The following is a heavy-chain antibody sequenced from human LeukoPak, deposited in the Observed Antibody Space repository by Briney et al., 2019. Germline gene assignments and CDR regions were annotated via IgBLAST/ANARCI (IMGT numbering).Heavy chain of an antibody. J-gene: IGHJ4*02. V-gene: IGHV3-20*04. Sequence: GGSLRLSCAASGFTFDDYGMSWVRQAPGKGLEWVSGINWNGGSTGYADSVKGRFTISRDNAKNSLYLQMNSLRAEDTALYYCATTNYYYDSSGYPFDYWGQGTLVTVSS. CDR3: ATTNYYYDSSGYPFDY. CDR2: INWNGGST. D-gene: IGHD3-22*01. CDR1: GFTFDDYG.